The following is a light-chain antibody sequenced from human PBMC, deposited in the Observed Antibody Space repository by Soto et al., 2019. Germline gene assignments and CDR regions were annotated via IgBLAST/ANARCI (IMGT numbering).Light chain of an antibody. CDR1: SSNIGSNY. V-gene: IGLV1-47*01. CDR3: AAWDDSLSVLYV. J-gene: IGLJ1*01. Sequence: QSVLTQPPSASGTPGQRVTLSCSGSSSNIGSNYVYWYQQLPGTAPKLLIYRNNQRPSGVPDRFSGSKSGTSASLAISGLRSEDEADYYCAAWDDSLSVLYVFGTGTKVTVL. CDR2: RNN.